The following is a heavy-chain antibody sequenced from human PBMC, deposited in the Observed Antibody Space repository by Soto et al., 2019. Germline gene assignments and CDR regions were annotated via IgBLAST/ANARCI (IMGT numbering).Heavy chain of an antibody. CDR2: IYYSGST. V-gene: IGHV4-31*03. J-gene: IGHJ3*01. CDR3: ARESGLLMGAAGAFDV. D-gene: IGHD1-26*01. Sequence: SETLSLTCSVSGGSISSGGYYWTWIRQPPGKGLEWIGYIYYSGSTYYNPSLKSRVTISVGMSENQFSLRLTSLTAADTAVYYCARESGLLMGAAGAFDVWGQGTMVTVSS. CDR1: GGSISSGGYY.